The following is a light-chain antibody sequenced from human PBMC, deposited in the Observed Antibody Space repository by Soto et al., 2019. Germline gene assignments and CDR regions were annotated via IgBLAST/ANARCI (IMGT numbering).Light chain of an antibody. CDR3: QQYNSYPRT. CDR1: QSIRSW. J-gene: IGKJ1*01. Sequence: DLPMTQSPSTLSAYVGDRVTITCRASQSIRSWLAWYQQNPGKAPKLLIYDASNLQSGVPSRFSGSGSGTEFTLTISSLQPDDFATYYCQQYNSYPRTFGQGTKVEIK. V-gene: IGKV1-5*01. CDR2: DAS.